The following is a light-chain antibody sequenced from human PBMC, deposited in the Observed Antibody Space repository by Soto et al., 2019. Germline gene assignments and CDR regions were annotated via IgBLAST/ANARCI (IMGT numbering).Light chain of an antibody. Sequence: EIVMTQSPATLSVSPGERATLSCRASQSVSSNLAWYQQKPGQAPRLLIYGASTRATSIPARFSGSGSGTEFTLTISSLQSEDSAVYYCQQYNNWPPWTFGQGTKVDIK. J-gene: IGKJ1*01. V-gene: IGKV3-15*01. CDR2: GAS. CDR1: QSVSSN. CDR3: QQYNNWPPWT.